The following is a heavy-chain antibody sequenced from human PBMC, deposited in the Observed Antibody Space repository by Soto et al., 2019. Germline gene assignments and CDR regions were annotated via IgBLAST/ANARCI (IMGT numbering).Heavy chain of an antibody. CDR1: GFTFSSYA. J-gene: IGHJ4*02. CDR3: ARPDYGSGSYPDY. CDR2: ISYDGSNK. D-gene: IGHD3-10*01. V-gene: IGHV3-30-3*01. Sequence: QVQLVESGGGVVQPGRSLRLSCAASGFTFSSYAMQWVGQAPGKGLEGVAGISYDGSNKYYADSVKGRFTISRDNSKNTLYLQMNSLRAEDTAVYYSARPDYGSGSYPDYWGQGTLVTVSS.